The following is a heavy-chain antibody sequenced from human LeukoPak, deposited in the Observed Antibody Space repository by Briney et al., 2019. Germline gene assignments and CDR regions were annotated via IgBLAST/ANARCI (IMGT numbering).Heavy chain of an antibody. CDR1: GFTFSDYY. CDR3: ASDGDYVD. D-gene: IGHD4-17*01. Sequence: GGSLRLSCAASGFTFSDYYMSWIRQAPGKGLEWVAVISYDGSNKYYADSVKGRFTISRDNSKNTLYLQMNSLRAEDTAVYYCASDGDYVDWGQGTLVTVSS. CDR2: ISYDGSNK. J-gene: IGHJ4*02. V-gene: IGHV3-30-3*01.